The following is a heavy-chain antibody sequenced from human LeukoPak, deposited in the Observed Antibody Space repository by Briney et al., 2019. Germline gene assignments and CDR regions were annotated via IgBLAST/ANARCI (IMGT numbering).Heavy chain of an antibody. CDR1: GYTFTTYD. CDR3: ARVGTGTRSFDY. Sequence: ASVKVSCKTSGYTFTTYDINWVRQAPGQGLEWMGGISAYNGYTNYGQKLQGRVTMTTDTSTSTAYMELRSLRSDDTAVYYCARVGTGTRSFDYWGQGTLVTVSS. D-gene: IGHD1/OR15-1a*01. V-gene: IGHV1-18*01. CDR2: ISAYNGYT. J-gene: IGHJ4*02.